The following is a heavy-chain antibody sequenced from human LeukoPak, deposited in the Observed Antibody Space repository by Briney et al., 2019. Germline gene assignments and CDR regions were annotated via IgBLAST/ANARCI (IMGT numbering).Heavy chain of an antibody. CDR2: FYHGGST. J-gene: IGHJ5*02. V-gene: IGHV4-38-2*02. D-gene: IGHD6-13*01. CDR3: ARLSYSSIFLGFDP. Sequence: SETLSLTCTVSGYSISTGYYWDWIRQPPGKGLEWIGTFYHGGSTYYNPSLKSRVTISVDTSKNQFSLKLSSVTAADTAVYYCARLSYSSIFLGFDPWGQGTLVTVSS. CDR1: GYSISTGYY.